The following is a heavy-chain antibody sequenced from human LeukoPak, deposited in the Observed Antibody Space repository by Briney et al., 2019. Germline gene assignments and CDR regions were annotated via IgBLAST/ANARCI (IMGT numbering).Heavy chain of an antibody. J-gene: IGHJ3*01. CDR2: IDPDSGGT. D-gene: IGHD3-22*01. V-gene: IGHV1-2*02. CDR3: AREYYDSSGTKYAFDV. CDR1: EYTFTDYY. Sequence: ASVKVSCKASEYTFTDYYVHWVRQAPGQGLEWMGCIDPDSGGTKYAQKFQGRVTMTRDTSISTVYMELTRLRSDDTAVHYCAREYYDSSGTKYAFDVWGQGTMVTVSP.